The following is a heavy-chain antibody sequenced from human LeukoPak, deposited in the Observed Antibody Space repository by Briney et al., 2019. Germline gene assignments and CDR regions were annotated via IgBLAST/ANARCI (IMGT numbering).Heavy chain of an antibody. D-gene: IGHD6-19*01. CDR3: VYSSGWYYFDY. V-gene: IGHV3-30*03. Sequence: GGSLRLSCAASGFTFSSYGMHWVRKAPGKGLEWVAVISYDGSNKYYADSVKGRFTISRDNSKNTLYLQMNSLRAEDTAVYYCVYSSGWYYFDYWGQGTLVTVSS. CDR2: ISYDGSNK. J-gene: IGHJ4*02. CDR1: GFTFSSYG.